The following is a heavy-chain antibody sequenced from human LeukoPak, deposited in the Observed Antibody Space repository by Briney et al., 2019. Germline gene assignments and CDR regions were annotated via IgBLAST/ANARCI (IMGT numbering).Heavy chain of an antibody. J-gene: IGHJ3*02. CDR2: IKQDGSEK. Sequence: PGGSLRLSCAAPGFTFSSYWMSWVRQAPGKGLEWVANIKQDGSEKNYGESVKGRFTISRDNAKNSLFLDLKSLRVEDTAVYYCLRHSVEREKWRAFDIWGQGTVVTVSS. CDR3: LRHSVEREKWRAFDI. D-gene: IGHD1-1*01. V-gene: IGHV3-7*01. CDR1: GFTFSSYW.